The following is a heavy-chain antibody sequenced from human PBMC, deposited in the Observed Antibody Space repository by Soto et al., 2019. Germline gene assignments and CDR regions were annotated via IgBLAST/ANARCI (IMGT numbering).Heavy chain of an antibody. V-gene: IGHV3-23*01. J-gene: IGHJ5*02. CDR3: AKAHPDCADTTCYISWFDP. D-gene: IGHD2-2*02. CDR2: ISGGGGNT. CDR1: GFTFSSYA. Sequence: GGSLRLSCAASGFTFSSYAMFWVRQAPGQGLEWVSAISGGGGNTYYTGSVKGRFTISRDNSKSTLYLQMNSLRADDTAVYYCAKAHPDCADTTCYISWFDPWGQGTLVTVSS.